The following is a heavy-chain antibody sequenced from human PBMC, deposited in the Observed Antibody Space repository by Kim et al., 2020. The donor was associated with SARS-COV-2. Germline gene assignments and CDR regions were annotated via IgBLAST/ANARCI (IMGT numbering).Heavy chain of an antibody. J-gene: IGHJ6*02. CDR1: GGSISSYY. Sequence: SETLSLTCTVSGGSISSYYWSWIRQPPGKGLEWIGYIYYSGSTNYNPSLKSRVTISVDTSKNQFSLKLSSVTAADTAVYYCARVPIAAAGPDYYYYGMDVWGQGTTVTVSS. D-gene: IGHD6-13*01. V-gene: IGHV4-59*13. CDR2: IYYSGST. CDR3: ARVPIAAAGPDYYYYGMDV.